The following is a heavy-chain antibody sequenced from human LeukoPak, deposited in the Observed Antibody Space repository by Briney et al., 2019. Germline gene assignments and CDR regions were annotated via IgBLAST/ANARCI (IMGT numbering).Heavy chain of an antibody. D-gene: IGHD3-22*01. CDR1: GFTFSSYW. J-gene: IGHJ4*02. V-gene: IGHV3-74*01. Sequence: GGSLRLSCAASGFTFSSYWMHWVRQAPGKGLVWVSRINTDGSSTSYADSVKGRFTISGDNAKNTLYLQMNSLRAEDTALYYCVRDDDRPDNGLDYWGQGTLVTVSS. CDR2: INTDGSST. CDR3: VRDDDRPDNGLDY.